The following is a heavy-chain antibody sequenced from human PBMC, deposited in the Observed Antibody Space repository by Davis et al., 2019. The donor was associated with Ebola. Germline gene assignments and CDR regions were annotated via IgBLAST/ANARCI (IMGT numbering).Heavy chain of an antibody. J-gene: IGHJ5*02. Sequence: MPSETLSLTCTVSGGSISSSSYYWGWIRQPPGKGLEWIGEINHSGSTNYNPSLKSRVTISVDTSKNQFSLKLSSVTAADTAVYYCARGRGYYGSGSYHRYNWFDPWGQGTLVTVSS. D-gene: IGHD3-10*01. CDR2: INHSGST. CDR1: GGSISSSSYY. CDR3: ARGRGYYGSGSYHRYNWFDP. V-gene: IGHV4-39*07.